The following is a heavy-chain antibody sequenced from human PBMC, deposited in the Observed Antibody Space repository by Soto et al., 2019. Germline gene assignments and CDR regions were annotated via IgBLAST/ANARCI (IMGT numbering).Heavy chain of an antibody. J-gene: IGHJ4*02. V-gene: IGHV4-59*04. CDR3: ATHPPYGPLDH. CDR1: GGSISSYY. Sequence: PSETLSLTCTVSGGSISSYYWSWIRQPPGKGLEWIGYIYYSENTYYNPSLKSRVTISVDTSKNQFSLRLTSVTAADTAVYYCATHPPYGPLDHWGQGTLVTVSS. CDR2: IYYSENT. D-gene: IGHD4-17*01.